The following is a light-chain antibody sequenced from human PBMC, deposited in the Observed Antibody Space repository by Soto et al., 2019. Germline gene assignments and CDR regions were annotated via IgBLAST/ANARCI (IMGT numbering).Light chain of an antibody. Sequence: DIQMTQSPSSLSASVGDRVTITCRAAQDISNYLAWYQQKPGKVPKLLIYAASTFQSGVPSRFRGSGSGTDFTLTISSLQPEDVATYYCQKYNSAPTWTFGQGTKVEIK. V-gene: IGKV1-27*01. J-gene: IGKJ1*01. CDR1: QDISNY. CDR3: QKYNSAPTWT. CDR2: AAS.